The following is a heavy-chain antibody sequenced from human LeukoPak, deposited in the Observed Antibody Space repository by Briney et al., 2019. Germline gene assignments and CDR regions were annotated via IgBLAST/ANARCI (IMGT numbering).Heavy chain of an antibody. D-gene: IGHD5-18*01. CDR2: ITTSDGNT. CDR3: ARESEGVTFDY. J-gene: IGHJ4*02. V-gene: IGHV3-23*01. Sequence: GGSLRLSCAASGFTFSSYAMSWVRQAPGKGLEWVSTITTSDGNTYYADSVKGRFTISRDNSKNTLYLQMNSLRAEDTAVYYCARESEGVTFDYWGQGTLVTVSS. CDR1: GFTFSSYA.